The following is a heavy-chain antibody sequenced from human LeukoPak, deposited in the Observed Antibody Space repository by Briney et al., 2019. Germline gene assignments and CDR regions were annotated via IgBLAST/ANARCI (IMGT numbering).Heavy chain of an antibody. J-gene: IGHJ4*02. CDR2: IWNDGSNT. CDR3: ARETGQRTFDY. V-gene: IGHV3-33*01. D-gene: IGHD1-1*01. CDR1: GFTFGLYG. Sequence: GGSLRLSCAASGFTFGLYGMHWVRQAPGKGLEWVAVIWNDGSNTYYADSVKGRFTISRDESKNTLCLQLNSLRAEDTAVYYCARETGQRTFDYWGQGTLVTVSS.